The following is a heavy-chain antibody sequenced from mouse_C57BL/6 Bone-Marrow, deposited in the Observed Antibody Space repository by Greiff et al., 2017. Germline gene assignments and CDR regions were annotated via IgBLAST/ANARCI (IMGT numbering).Heavy chain of an antibody. CDR2: IDPETGGT. J-gene: IGHJ2*01. D-gene: IGHD6-1*01. CDR1: GYTFTDYE. CDR3: TPHNLYYFSY. V-gene: IGHV1-15*01. Sequence: QVQLQQSGAELVRPGASVTLSCKASGYTFTDYEMHWVKQTPVHGLEWIGAIDPETGGTSYNQKFKGQAILTADKSSSTTYMELRSLTSEDSAVYYCTPHNLYYFSYQGHGTTLTVSS.